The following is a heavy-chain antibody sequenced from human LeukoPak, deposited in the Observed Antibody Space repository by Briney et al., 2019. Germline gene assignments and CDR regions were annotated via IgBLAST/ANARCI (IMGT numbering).Heavy chain of an antibody. Sequence: KASETLSLTCTVSGYSISSGYYWSWIRQPPEKGLEWIGYIHDSGTNSYSPSLKSRVTISLDTSKNQFSLKMTSVTAADTAVYYCARSRGGHGDYGSWFDPWGQGTLVSVSS. CDR2: IHDSGTN. CDR3: ARSRGGHGDYGSWFDP. V-gene: IGHV4-61*01. CDR1: GYSISSGYY. J-gene: IGHJ5*02. D-gene: IGHD4-17*01.